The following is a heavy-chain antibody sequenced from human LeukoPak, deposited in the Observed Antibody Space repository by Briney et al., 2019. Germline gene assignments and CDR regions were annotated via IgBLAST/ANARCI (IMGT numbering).Heavy chain of an antibody. CDR1: GFTFSTYA. CDR2: ISYDGSNK. J-gene: IGHJ1*01. Sequence: GGSLRLSCAASGFTFSTYAMHWVRQAPGKGLDWVAVISYDGSNKYYADSVKGRFTISRDNSENTLYLQMNSLRAEDTAVYYCARVRYSGCDFQPSAEYFHHWGQGTLVTVSS. D-gene: IGHD5-12*01. V-gene: IGHV3-30*04. CDR3: ARVRYSGCDFQPSAEYFHH.